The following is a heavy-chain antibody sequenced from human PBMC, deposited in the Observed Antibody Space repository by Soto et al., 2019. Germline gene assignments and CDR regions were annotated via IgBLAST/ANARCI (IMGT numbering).Heavy chain of an antibody. D-gene: IGHD5-18*01. J-gene: IGHJ4*02. CDR2: ISAYSGKT. Sequence: QVQLVQSGPEVKKPGASVKVSCKASGYTFTSYGISWVRQATGQGLEWMGWISAYSGKTNYTEKVQGRVTMTTDRSTSTAYMGLRSLRSDDTAVYYCARGERRSGYSYGHFDNWGQGTLVTVSS. CDR1: GYTFTSYG. V-gene: IGHV1-18*01. CDR3: ARGERRSGYSYGHFDN.